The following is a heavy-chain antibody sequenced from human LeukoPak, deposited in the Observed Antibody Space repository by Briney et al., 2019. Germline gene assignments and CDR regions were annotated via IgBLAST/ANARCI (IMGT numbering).Heavy chain of an antibody. V-gene: IGHV3-43*02. CDR2: ITGGGGST. CDR1: GFTFDDYA. Sequence: GGSLRLSCAASGFTFDDYAMYWVRQAPGKGLEWVSLITGGGGSTYYADSVKGRFTISRDNAKNSLYLQMSSLRDEDTAVYYCARGVLLDDYWGQGTLVTVSS. J-gene: IGHJ4*02. D-gene: IGHD3-10*01. CDR3: ARGVLLDDY.